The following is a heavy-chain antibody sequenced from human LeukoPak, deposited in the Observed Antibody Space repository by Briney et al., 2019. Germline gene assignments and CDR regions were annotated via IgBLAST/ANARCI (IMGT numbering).Heavy chain of an antibody. V-gene: IGHV3-48*01. CDR2: ISSRGDTI. J-gene: IGHJ5*02. CDR3: ARSPSSFDP. D-gene: IGHD3-16*02. CDR1: AFTVGDYT. Sequence: PGGSLRLSCTASAFTVGDYTMSWVRQAPGKGLEWVSSISSRGDTIDYADSVKGRFTISRDNAKNSLYLQMNSLRAEDTAVYYCARSPSSFDPWGQGALVTVSS.